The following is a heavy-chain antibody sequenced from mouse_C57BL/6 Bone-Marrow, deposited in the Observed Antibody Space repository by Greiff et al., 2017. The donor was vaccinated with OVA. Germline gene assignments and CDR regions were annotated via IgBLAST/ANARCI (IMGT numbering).Heavy chain of an antibody. CDR1: GFTFSDYG. CDR3: ARPNSLFGSSSFDY. V-gene: IGHV5-17*01. CDR2: ISSGSSTI. D-gene: IGHD1-1*01. Sequence: EVKLVESGGGLVKPGGSLKLSCAASGFTFSDYGMHWVRQAPEKGLEWVAYISSGSSTIYYADTVKGRFTISRDNAKNTLFLQMTSLRSEDTAMYYCARPNSLFGSSSFDYWGQGTTLTVSS. J-gene: IGHJ2*01.